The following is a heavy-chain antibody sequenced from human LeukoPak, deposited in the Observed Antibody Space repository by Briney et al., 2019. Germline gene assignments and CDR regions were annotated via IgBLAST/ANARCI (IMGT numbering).Heavy chain of an antibody. Sequence: PSETLSLTCTVSGVSISSSSYYCGWIRQPPGKGLEWIGSLYYSGNTYYNPSLKSRITMSVDTPKNQFSLKLSSVTAADTAIYYCARGGEWYGSYPYYYYMDVWGKGTTVTVSS. D-gene: IGHD3-10*01. J-gene: IGHJ6*03. CDR1: GVSISSSSYY. V-gene: IGHV4-39*01. CDR3: ARGGEWYGSYPYYYYMDV. CDR2: LYYSGNT.